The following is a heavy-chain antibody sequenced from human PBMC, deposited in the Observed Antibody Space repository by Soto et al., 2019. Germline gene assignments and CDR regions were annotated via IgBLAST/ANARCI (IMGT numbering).Heavy chain of an antibody. V-gene: IGHV1-2*04. CDR3: AREGRSSSWLRIAVAGPFDY. CDR1: GYTFTGYY. CDR2: INPNSGGT. J-gene: IGHJ4*02. Sequence: ASVKVSCKASGYTFTGYYIHWVRQAPGQGLEWMGWINPNSGGTNYTQKFQGWVTMTRDTSISTAYMELSRLRSDDTAVYYCAREGRSSSWLRIAVAGPFDYWGQGTLVTVSS. D-gene: IGHD6-19*01.